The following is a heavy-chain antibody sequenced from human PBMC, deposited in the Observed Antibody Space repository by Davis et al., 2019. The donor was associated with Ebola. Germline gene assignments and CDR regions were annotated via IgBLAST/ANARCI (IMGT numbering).Heavy chain of an antibody. CDR1: GFTFSSYA. V-gene: IGHV3-23*01. CDR3: AKETTGTPGLYYSMDV. CDR2: ISGSGGST. Sequence: GGSLRLSCAASGFTFSSYAMSWVRQAPGKGLEWVSAISGSGGSTYYADSVKGRFTISRDNSKNTLYLQMNSLRAEDTAVYYCAKETTGTPGLYYSMDVWGQGTTVTVSS. D-gene: IGHD1-1*01. J-gene: IGHJ6*02.